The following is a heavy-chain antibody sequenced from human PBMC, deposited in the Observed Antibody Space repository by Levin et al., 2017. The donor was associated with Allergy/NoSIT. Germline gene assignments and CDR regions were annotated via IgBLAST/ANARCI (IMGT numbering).Heavy chain of an antibody. D-gene: IGHD2-21*02. CDR2: ISTSGGST. CDR3: AKRSCGGDCKDAFDI. CDR1: GFTFSSHA. J-gene: IGHJ3*02. V-gene: IGHV3-23*01. Sequence: PGGSLRLSCAASGFTFSSHAMTWVRQAPGKGLDWVSVISTSGGSTYYADSVKGRFTISRDNSKNTLYLQMNSLRVEDTAVYYCAKRSCGGDCKDAFDIWGQGTVVTVSS.